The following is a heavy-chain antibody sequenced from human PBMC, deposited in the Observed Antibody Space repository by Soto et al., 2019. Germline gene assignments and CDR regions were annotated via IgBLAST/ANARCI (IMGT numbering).Heavy chain of an antibody. CDR2: IYYSGST. D-gene: IGHD4-17*01. V-gene: IGHV4-39*01. CDR1: GDVGGFISSSSYH. J-gene: IGHJ4*02. Sequence: PEEPLSLTCTVSGDVGGFISSSSYHWGWIRQPPGKGLEWIGNIYYSGSTYYNPSLKSRVTISGDTSKNQFSLRLTSVTAADTAVYYCARHPPYGPLDYWGQGTLVTVSS. CDR3: ARHPPYGPLDY.